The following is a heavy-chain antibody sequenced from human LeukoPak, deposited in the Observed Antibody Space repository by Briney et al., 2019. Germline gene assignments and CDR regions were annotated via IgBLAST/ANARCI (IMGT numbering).Heavy chain of an antibody. CDR1: GYTFTGYY. CDR2: INPNSGGT. CDR3: ARVLTGPNNWFDP. V-gene: IGHV1-2*02. Sequence: ASVKVSCKASGYTFTGYYMHWVRQAPGQGLEWMAWINPNSGGTNYAQKFQGRVTMTRDTSISTAYVELSRLRSDDTAVYYCARVLTGPNNWFDPWGQGTLVTVSS. J-gene: IGHJ5*02. D-gene: IGHD3-9*01.